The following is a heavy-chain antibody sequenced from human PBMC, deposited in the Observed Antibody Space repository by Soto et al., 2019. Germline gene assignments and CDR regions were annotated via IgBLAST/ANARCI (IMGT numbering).Heavy chain of an antibody. D-gene: IGHD3-3*01. Sequence: PSDTLSLTCTVSGGSISSYYWSWIRQPPGKGLEWIGYIYYSGSTNYNPSLKSRVTISVDTSKNQFSLKLSSVTAADTAVYYCARDRYDFWSGHEFDYWGQGTLVTVSS. J-gene: IGHJ4*02. V-gene: IGHV4-59*01. CDR3: ARDRYDFWSGHEFDY. CDR2: IYYSGST. CDR1: GGSISSYY.